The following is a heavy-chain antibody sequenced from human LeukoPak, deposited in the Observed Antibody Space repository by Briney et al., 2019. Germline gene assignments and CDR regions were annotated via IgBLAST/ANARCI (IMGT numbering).Heavy chain of an antibody. Sequence: ASVKVSCKASGYTFTSYGISWVRPAPGQGLEWMGWISAYNGNTKYAQKLQGRVTMTTDTSTRTAYMELRSLRSDDTAVYYCARDLYSGPSDGFDIWGQGTMVTVSS. CDR3: ARDLYSGPSDGFDI. D-gene: IGHD2-8*01. J-gene: IGHJ3*02. CDR2: ISAYNGNT. CDR1: GYTFTSYG. V-gene: IGHV1-18*01.